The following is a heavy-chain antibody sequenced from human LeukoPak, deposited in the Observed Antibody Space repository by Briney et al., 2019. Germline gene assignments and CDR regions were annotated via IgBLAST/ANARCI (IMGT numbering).Heavy chain of an antibody. CDR2: ISSNGGST. V-gene: IGHV3-64*01. D-gene: IGHD6-13*01. CDR3: ASGSRGIAAY. CDR1: GFTFSSYA. J-gene: IGHJ4*02. Sequence: GGSLRLSCAASGFTFSSYAMHWVRRAPGQGLEYVSAISSNGGSTYYANSVKGRFTISRDNSKNTLYLQMGSLRAEDMAVYYCASGSRGIAAYWGQGTLVTVSS.